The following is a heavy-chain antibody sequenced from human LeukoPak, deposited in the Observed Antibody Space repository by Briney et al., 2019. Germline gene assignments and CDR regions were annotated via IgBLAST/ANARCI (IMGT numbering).Heavy chain of an antibody. CDR1: GDSVSSNSVT. D-gene: IGHD2-2*01. Sequence: SQTLSLTCAISGDSVSSNSVTWNWIRQSPSRGLGWLGRTYYRSTWYNDYAVSVRGRITVNPDTSKNQFSLHLNSVTPEDTAVYYCARRLTQYDCFDPWGQGILVTVSS. V-gene: IGHV6-1*01. CDR2: TYYRSTWYN. J-gene: IGHJ5*02. CDR3: ARRLTQYDCFDP.